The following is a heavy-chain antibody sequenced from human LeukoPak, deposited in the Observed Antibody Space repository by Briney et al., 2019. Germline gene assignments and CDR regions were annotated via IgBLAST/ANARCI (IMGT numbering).Heavy chain of an antibody. Sequence: GGSLRLSCAASGFTFSSYGMHWVRQVPGKGLEWVAVIWYDGSNKYYADSVKGRFTISRDNSKNTLYLQMNSLRAEDTAVYYCARSRLGGSNYYYYYGMDVWGQGTTVTVSS. CDR1: GFTFSSYG. CDR3: ARSRLGGSNYYYYYGMDV. J-gene: IGHJ6*02. CDR2: IWYDGSNK. D-gene: IGHD2-15*01. V-gene: IGHV3-33*01.